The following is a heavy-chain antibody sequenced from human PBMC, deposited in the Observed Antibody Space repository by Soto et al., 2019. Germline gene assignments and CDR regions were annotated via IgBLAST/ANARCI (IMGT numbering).Heavy chain of an antibody. J-gene: IGHJ4*02. V-gene: IGHV3-30-3*01. CDR3: ARGPVTQTSFIDH. CDR2: ISYDGGNQ. CDR1: GFTFSSYP. D-gene: IGHD4-4*01. Sequence: GGSLRLSCEASGFTFSSYPMHWVRQAPGKGLEWVTVISYDGGNQYYADSVKGRFTISRDNSKDTLYLQMHSLRSDDTAVYFCARGPVTQTSFIDHWGQGTMVTVSS.